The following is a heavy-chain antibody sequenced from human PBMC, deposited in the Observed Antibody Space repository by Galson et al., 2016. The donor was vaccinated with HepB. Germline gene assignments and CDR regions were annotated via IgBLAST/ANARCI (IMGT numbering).Heavy chain of an antibody. CDR2: INTNAGNP. CDR3: ARGRGSVAVAGTITLYYFDY. CDR1: GYTFTNYA. D-gene: IGHD6-19*01. J-gene: IGHJ4*02. Sequence: SVKVSCKASGYTFTNYALNWVRQAPGQGPEWMGWINTNAGNPTYAQGFTGRFVFSLDTSVSTAYLQISSLKAEDTAMYYCARGRGSVAVAGTITLYYFDYWGQGTLVTVSS. V-gene: IGHV7-4-1*02.